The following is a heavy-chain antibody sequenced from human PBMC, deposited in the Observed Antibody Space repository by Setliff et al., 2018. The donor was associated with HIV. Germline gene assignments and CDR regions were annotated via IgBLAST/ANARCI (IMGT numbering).Heavy chain of an antibody. V-gene: IGHV4-34*01. CDR1: GGSFSGFS. CDR3: SRGPTIRGSFTGVVYTAPLPSFDT. Sequence: SETLSLTCVVYGGSFSGFSWNWIRQPPGKGLEWIGDINNYGVTLYTSSLAGRVTISVDTSKNQFSLTLKSLTVADTALYFCSRGPTIRGSFTGVVYTAPLPSFDTWSQGSLVTVSS. D-gene: IGHD3-3*01. CDR2: INNYGVT. J-gene: IGHJ4*02.